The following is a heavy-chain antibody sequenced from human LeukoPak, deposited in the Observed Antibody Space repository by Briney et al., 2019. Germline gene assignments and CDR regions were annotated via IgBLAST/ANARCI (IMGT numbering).Heavy chain of an antibody. CDR1: GFTFSSYA. CDR3: ARDGSGYSCGSYYYFYYMDV. CDR2: ISGSGGST. Sequence: GGSLRLSCAASGFTFSSYAMSWVRQAPGKGLEWVSAISGSGGSTYYADSVKGRFTISRDNAKNSLSLQMNSLRAEDTAVYYCARDGSGYSCGSYYYFYYMDVWGKGTTVTVSS. V-gene: IGHV3-23*01. J-gene: IGHJ6*03. D-gene: IGHD5-18*01.